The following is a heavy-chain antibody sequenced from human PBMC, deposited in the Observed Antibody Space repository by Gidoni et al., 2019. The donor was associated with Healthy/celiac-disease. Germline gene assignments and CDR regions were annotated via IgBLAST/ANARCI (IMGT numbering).Heavy chain of an antibody. V-gene: IGHV3-9*01. CDR2: ISWNSGSI. D-gene: IGHD3-22*01. CDR3: AKSHDSSGYPTGYYYYGMDV. J-gene: IGHJ6*02. CDR1: GFTFDDYA. Sequence: EVQLVESGGGLVQPGRSLSISCADSGFTFDDYAMHWVRQAPGKGMGWVLGISWNSGSIGYADSVKGRFTISRDNAKNSLYLQMNSLRAEYTALYYCAKSHDSSGYPTGYYYYGMDVWGQGTTVTVSS.